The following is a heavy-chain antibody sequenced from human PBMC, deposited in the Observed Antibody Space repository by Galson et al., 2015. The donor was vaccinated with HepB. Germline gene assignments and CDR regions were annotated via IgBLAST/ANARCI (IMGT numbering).Heavy chain of an antibody. CDR3: ARLGLLPWYFDI. CDR1: GFSIINHY. V-gene: IGHV4-59*11. J-gene: IGHJ2*01. D-gene: IGHD2-21*01. CDR2: VHSTGST. Sequence: SETLSLTCTVSGFSIINHYWSWIRQPPGQGLEWIGYVHSTGSTDYNSSLRSRVSLSADTSNNQFSLRLTSVTAADTAVYYCARLGLLPWYFDIWGRGALVTVSS.